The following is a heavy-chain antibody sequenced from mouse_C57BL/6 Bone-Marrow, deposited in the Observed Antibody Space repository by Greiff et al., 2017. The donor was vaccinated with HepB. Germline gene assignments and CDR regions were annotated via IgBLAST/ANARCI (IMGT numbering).Heavy chain of an antibody. CDR1: GYTFTDYE. J-gene: IGHJ2*01. V-gene: IGHV1-15*01. Sequence: QVQLQQSGAELVRPGASVTLSCKASGYTFTDYEMHWVKQTPVHGLEWIGAIDPETGGTAYNQKFKGKAILTADKSSSTAYMELRSLTSEDSAVYYCTRGGLTTAVAPCYWGQGTTLTVSS. CDR3: TRGGLTTAVAPCY. CDR2: IDPETGGT. D-gene: IGHD1-1*01.